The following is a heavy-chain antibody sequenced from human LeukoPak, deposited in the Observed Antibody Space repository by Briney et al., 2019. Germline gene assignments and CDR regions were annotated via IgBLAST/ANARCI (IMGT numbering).Heavy chain of an antibody. V-gene: IGHV3-23*01. CDR3: AKRGVVIRVILVGFHKEAYYFDS. CDR1: GITLSNYA. CDR2: ISGSGGGT. D-gene: IGHD3-22*01. Sequence: GGSLRLSCAVSGITLSNYAMSWVRQAPGKGLEWVAGISGSGGGTNYADSVKGRLTISRDNPKNTLYLQMNNLRADDTAVYFCAKRGVVIRVILVGFHKEAYYFDSWGQGALVTVSS. J-gene: IGHJ4*02.